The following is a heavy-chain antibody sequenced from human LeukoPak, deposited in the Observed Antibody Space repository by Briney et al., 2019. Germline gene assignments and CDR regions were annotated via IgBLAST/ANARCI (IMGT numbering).Heavy chain of an antibody. V-gene: IGHV4-38-2*02. CDR3: ARTNPEIGRLIDY. Sequence: SETLSLTRTVSGYSISSGYYWGWIRQPPGKGLEWIGSIYHSGSTYYNPSLKSRVTISVDTSKNQFSLKLSSVTAADTAVYYCARTNPEIGRLIDYWGQGTLVTVSS. CDR1: GYSISSGYY. D-gene: IGHD1-14*01. J-gene: IGHJ4*02. CDR2: IYHSGST.